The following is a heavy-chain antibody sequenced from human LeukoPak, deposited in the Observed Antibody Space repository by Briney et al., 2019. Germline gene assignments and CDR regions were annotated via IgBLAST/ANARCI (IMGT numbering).Heavy chain of an antibody. Sequence: GGSLRLSCAASGFTFTSYSMKWVRQSPGGGLVGGSTISGGGGSTYYADSVKGRFTISRDNSKNTLYLQVNSLRAEDTAVYYCAKGEKWDVTPFDYWGQGTLVTVSS. D-gene: IGHD1-26*01. V-gene: IGHV3-23*01. CDR2: ISGGGGST. J-gene: IGHJ4*02. CDR3: AKGEKWDVTPFDY. CDR1: GFTFTSYS.